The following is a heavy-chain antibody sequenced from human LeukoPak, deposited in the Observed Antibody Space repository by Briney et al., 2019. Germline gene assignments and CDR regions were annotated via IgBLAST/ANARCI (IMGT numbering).Heavy chain of an antibody. CDR3: ASGEAVAGTRVLDY. J-gene: IGHJ4*02. Sequence: SVKVSCKASGGTFSSYAISWVRQAPGQGLEWMGGIIPIFGTANYAQKFQGRVTITTDESTSTAYMELSSLRSEETAVYYCASGEAVAGTRVLDYWGQGTLVTVSS. CDR2: IIPIFGTA. CDR1: GGTFSSYA. V-gene: IGHV1-69*05. D-gene: IGHD6-19*01.